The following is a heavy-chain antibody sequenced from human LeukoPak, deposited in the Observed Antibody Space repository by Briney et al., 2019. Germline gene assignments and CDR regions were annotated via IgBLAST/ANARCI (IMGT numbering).Heavy chain of an antibody. D-gene: IGHD2-2*01. Sequence: SETLSLTCTVSGGSISSHYWSWIRQPPGKGLEWIGYIYYSGSTNYNPSLKGRVTISVDTSKNQFSLKLSSVTAADTAVYYCARDRAHYCSRTSCYPVGYYYMDVWGKGTTVTVSS. J-gene: IGHJ6*03. CDR1: GGSISSHY. CDR2: IYYSGST. CDR3: ARDRAHYCSRTSCYPVGYYYMDV. V-gene: IGHV4-59*11.